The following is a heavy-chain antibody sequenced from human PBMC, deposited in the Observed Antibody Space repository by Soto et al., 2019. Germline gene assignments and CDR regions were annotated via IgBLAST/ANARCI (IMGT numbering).Heavy chain of an antibody. D-gene: IGHD2-8*02. CDR2: INHSGST. CDR3: ARKKITGLFDY. V-gene: IGHV4-34*01. J-gene: IGHJ4*02. CDR1: GGSFSGYY. Sequence: TSETLSLTCAVYGGSFSGYYRTWIRQPPGTGLEWIGEINHSGSTNYNPSLKSRVTISVDTSKNQFSLKLTSVTAADTAVYYCARKKITGLFDYWGQGTLVTVSS.